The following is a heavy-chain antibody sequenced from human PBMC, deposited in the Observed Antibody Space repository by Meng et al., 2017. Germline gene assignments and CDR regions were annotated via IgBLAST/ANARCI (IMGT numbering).Heavy chain of an antibody. Sequence: LKESVPTPGKPVKSLTATCTFSVFSLRTVGVGGGWIRPPPGKALEWLALIYWYNDKRYSPSLKSRLTITKDTSKNQVILTMTNMDPVDTATYYCAHSYGSNFDYWGQGTLVTVSS. D-gene: IGHD3-10*01. CDR3: AHSYGSNFDY. CDR1: VFSLRTVGVG. V-gene: IGHV2-5*01. CDR2: IYWYNDK. J-gene: IGHJ4*02.